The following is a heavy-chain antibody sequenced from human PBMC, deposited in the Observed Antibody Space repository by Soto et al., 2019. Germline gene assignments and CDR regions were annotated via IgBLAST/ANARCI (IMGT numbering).Heavy chain of an antibody. CDR2: INPSGGST. V-gene: IGHV1-46*01. D-gene: IGHD2-15*01. CDR3: ARDYVDCSGGSCYSDYYYYGMDV. Sequence: GASVKVSCKASGYTFTSYYMHWVRQAPGQGLEWMGIINPSGGSTSYAQKFQGRVTMTRDTSTSTVYMELSSLRSEDTAVYYCARDYVDCSGGSCYSDYYYYGMDVWGQGTTVTVSS. J-gene: IGHJ6*02. CDR1: GYTFTSYY.